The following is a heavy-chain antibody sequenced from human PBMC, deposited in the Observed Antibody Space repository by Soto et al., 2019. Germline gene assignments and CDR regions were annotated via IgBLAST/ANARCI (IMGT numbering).Heavy chain of an antibody. V-gene: IGHV4-31*03. CDR2: IYYSGST. J-gene: IGHJ1*01. CDR1: GGSVSGGVYX. CDR3: ARSSVAGAGYFQH. Sequence: QVQLQESGPGLVKPSQTLSLTCTVSGGSVSGGVYXWNWIRQHPEKGLEWIGYIYYSGSTYYNPSIRSRVTISADTSKNQFSLKLSSVTVADTAVYYCARSSVAGAGYFQHWGQGTQVIVSS. D-gene: IGHD6-19*01.